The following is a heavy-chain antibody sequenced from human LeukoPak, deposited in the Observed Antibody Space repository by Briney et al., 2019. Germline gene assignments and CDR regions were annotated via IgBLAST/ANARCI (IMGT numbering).Heavy chain of an antibody. J-gene: IGHJ4*02. CDR1: GGSISSSSYY. Sequence: SETLSLTCTVSGGSISSSSYYWGWTRQPPGKGLEWIGSIYYSGSTYYNPSLKSRVTISVDTSKNQFSLKLSSVTAADTAVYYCAREGSVTFGGVIVPFDYWGQGTLVTVSS. D-gene: IGHD3-16*02. CDR3: AREGSVTFGGVIVPFDY. CDR2: IYYSGST. V-gene: IGHV4-39*07.